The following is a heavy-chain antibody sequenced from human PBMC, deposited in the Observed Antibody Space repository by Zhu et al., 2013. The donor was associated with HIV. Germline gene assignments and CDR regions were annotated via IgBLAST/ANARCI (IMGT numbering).Heavy chain of an antibody. D-gene: IGHD2-2*01. V-gene: IGHV1-69*06. Sequence: QVQLVQSGAEVKKPGSSVKVSCKASGGTFSSYAISWVRQAPGQGLEWMGGIIPIFGTANYAQKFQGRVTITADKSTSTAYMELSSLRSEDTAVYYCARRTPEDIVVVPAANNWFDPWGRGNPRSPTPQ. CDR3: ARRTPEDIVVVPAANNWFDP. J-gene: IGHJ5*02. CDR2: IIPIFGTA. CDR1: GGTFSSYA.